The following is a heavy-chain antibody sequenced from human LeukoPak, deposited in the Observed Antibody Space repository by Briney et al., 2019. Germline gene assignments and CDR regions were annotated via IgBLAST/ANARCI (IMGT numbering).Heavy chain of an antibody. V-gene: IGHV3-23*01. CDR1: GFTFSSYA. CDR2: ISGSGGST. D-gene: IGHD2-2*01. J-gene: IGHJ4*02. Sequence: GGSLRLSCAASGFTFSSYAMSWVRQAPGKGLEWVSTISGSGGSTYYADSVKGRFTISRDNAKNSLYLQMNSLRDEDTAVYYCARDSPPRPKSKKEYPIGDYWGQGTLVTVSS. CDR3: ARDSPPRPKSKKEYPIGDY.